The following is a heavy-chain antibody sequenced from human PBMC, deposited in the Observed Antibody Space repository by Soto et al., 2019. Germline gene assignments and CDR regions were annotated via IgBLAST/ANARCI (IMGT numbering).Heavy chain of an antibody. CDR1: GGSISRYY. J-gene: IGHJ6*02. CDR2: IYTSGST. D-gene: IGHD2-2*01. Sequence: PSETLSLTCTVSGGSISRYYWGWIRQPAGKGLELIGRIYTSGSTDHNPSLKSRVTMSVDTSKNQFSLKLSSVTAADTVVYYCARDVYGSSTSGYYYYGMDVWGQGTTVTVSS. CDR3: ARDVYGSSTSGYYYYGMDV. V-gene: IGHV4-4*07.